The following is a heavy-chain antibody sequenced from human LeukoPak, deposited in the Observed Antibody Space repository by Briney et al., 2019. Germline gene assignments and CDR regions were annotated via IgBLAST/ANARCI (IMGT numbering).Heavy chain of an antibody. CDR1: GGSISSYY. V-gene: IGHV4-59*12. Sequence: SETLSLTCTVSGGSISSYYWSWIRQPPGKGLEWIGYIYYSGSTNYNPSLKSRVTISVDTSKNQFSLKLSSVTAADTAVYYCARGSAEYDILTGSNFDYWGQGTLVTVSS. D-gene: IGHD3-9*01. CDR2: IYYSGST. CDR3: ARGSAEYDILTGSNFDY. J-gene: IGHJ4*02.